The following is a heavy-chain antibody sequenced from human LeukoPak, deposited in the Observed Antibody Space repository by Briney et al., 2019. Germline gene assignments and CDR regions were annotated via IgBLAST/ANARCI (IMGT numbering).Heavy chain of an antibody. CDR2: IYNGGST. J-gene: IGHJ4*02. CDR3: SKKGQNEDYGKPD. D-gene: IGHD4-17*01. CDR1: GFAVSDNY. V-gene: IGHV3-53*01. Sequence: GGSLRLSCAASGFAVSDNYMTWVRQAPGKGLEWVSVIYNGGSTYYADSVKGRFTISRDNFKNTLYLQMNSLRAEDTAVYYCSKKGQNEDYGKPDWGQGTLVTVSS.